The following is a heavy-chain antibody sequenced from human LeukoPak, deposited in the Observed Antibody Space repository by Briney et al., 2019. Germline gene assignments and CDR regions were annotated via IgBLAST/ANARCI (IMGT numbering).Heavy chain of an antibody. J-gene: IGHJ4*02. CDR2: IKSDGSAT. CDR3: ARVGGRGAIGGDC. CDR1: GFTFSTYW. V-gene: IGHV3-74*03. Sequence: GGSLRLSCAASGFTFSTYWMHWVRQAPGKGLVWVSRIKSDGSATTYADFVKGRFTVSRDNAKNTLYLQMSSLRAEDTAMYFCARVGGRGAIGGDCWGQGTLVTVSS. D-gene: IGHD3-10*01.